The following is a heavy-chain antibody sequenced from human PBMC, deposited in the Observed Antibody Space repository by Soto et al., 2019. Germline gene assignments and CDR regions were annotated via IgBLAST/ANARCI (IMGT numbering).Heavy chain of an antibody. J-gene: IGHJ6*02. CDR2: IYYSGST. Sequence: QVQLQESGPGLVKPSQTLSLTCTVSGGSISSGGYYWSWIRQHPGKGLEWIGYIYYSGSTYYNPSLQSRVTKSVDTSKNQFSLKLSSVTAADTAVYYCAINTMVRGVPRGMDVWGQGTTVTVSS. CDR3: AINTMVRGVPRGMDV. CDR1: GGSISSGGYY. D-gene: IGHD3-10*01. V-gene: IGHV4-31*03.